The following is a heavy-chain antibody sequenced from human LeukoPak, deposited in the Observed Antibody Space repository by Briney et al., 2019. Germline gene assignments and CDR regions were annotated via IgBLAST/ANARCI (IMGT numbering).Heavy chain of an antibody. CDR2: IIPIFGTA. D-gene: IGHD3-16*02. J-gene: IGHJ5*02. CDR3: ARDEGVWGSYPNHPSWFDP. Sequence: SVKVSCKASGGTFSSYAISWVRRAPGQGLEWMGRIIPIFGTANYAQKFQGRVTITTDESKSTAYMELSSLRSEDTAVYYCARDEGVWGSYPNHPSWFDPWGQGTLVTVSS. CDR1: GGTFSSYA. V-gene: IGHV1-69*05.